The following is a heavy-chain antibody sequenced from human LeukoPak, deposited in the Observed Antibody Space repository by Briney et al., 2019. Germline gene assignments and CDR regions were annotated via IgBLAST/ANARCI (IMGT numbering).Heavy chain of an antibody. J-gene: IGHJ5*01. Sequence: ASVRVSCKATSRITWVRQAPGQGLEWMGWIGTYGGDTYYAQKFQGRTTVTTDTSTSTVYMELSSLRSDDTAVYYCARDLWNFYDDSGYNRDFDSWGQGTLVTVSS. CDR1: TSR. CDR2: IGTYGGDT. V-gene: IGHV1-18*01. D-gene: IGHD3-22*01. CDR3: ARDLWNFYDDSGYNRDFDS.